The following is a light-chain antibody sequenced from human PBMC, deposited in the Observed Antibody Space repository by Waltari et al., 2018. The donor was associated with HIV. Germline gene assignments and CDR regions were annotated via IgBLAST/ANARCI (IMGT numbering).Light chain of an antibody. CDR2: DVT. CDR1: SSDIGSYNY. J-gene: IGLJ3*02. Sequence: QSALTQPASVSGSLGQSITFSCTGTSSDIGSYNYVSWYQQHPGKAPKIIIYDVTNRPSGVSIRFSGSKSGNTASLTISGLQAEDEADYYCTSFTSSSAWVFGGGTMLTVL. CDR3: TSFTSSSAWV. V-gene: IGLV2-14*03.